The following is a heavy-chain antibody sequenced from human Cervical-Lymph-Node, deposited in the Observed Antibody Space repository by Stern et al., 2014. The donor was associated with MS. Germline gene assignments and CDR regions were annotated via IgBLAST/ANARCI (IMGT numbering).Heavy chain of an antibody. D-gene: IGHD2-8*01. CDR1: GFTFSSYW. CDR3: AREYEVYSIQAYYGMDV. Sequence: EVQLVESGGGLVRPGGSLRLSCAASGFTFSSYWMHWVRQVPGKGLVWVSRIGSEGSDPIYADSVKGRFTISRDNSRNTVYLQMNRLRAEDTAVYFCAREYEVYSIQAYYGMDVWGQGTTVIVSS. J-gene: IGHJ6*02. V-gene: IGHV3-74*01. CDR2: IGSEGSDP.